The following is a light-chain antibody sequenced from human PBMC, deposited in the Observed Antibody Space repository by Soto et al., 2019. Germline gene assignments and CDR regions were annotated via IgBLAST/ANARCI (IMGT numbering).Light chain of an antibody. Sequence: NIQMTQSPSAMSASVGDRVTITCRARQGITNFLAWFQQKQGKVPTHVIFAASSFQSGVPSSFSGSGSGTEFTLTISSLQPEDFATYSCQQRNSNSFGGGTKVEIK. V-gene: IGKV1D-17*01. CDR3: QQRNSNS. CDR2: AAS. J-gene: IGKJ4*01. CDR1: QGITNF.